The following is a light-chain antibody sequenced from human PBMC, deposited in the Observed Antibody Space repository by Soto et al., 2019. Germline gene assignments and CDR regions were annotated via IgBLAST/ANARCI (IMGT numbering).Light chain of an antibody. CDR2: GAS. J-gene: IGKJ2*01. V-gene: IGKV3-20*01. Sequence: EIVLTQSPGTLSLSPGERVTLSCRASQSVSNSYLAWYQQKPGQAPRLVIYGASTRATGIPDRFSGSGSGTDFTLTISRLEPEDFAVYYCHQYANTVQTFGQGTKLEIK. CDR3: HQYANTVQT. CDR1: QSVSNSY.